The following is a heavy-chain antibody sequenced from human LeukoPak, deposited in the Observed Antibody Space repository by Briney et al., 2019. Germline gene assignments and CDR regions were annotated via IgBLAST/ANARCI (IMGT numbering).Heavy chain of an antibody. J-gene: IGHJ4*02. D-gene: IGHD1-26*01. V-gene: IGHV3-23*01. CDR1: GFTFSSYA. CDR2: ISDSGGST. Sequence: GGSLRLSCAPSGFTFSSYAMSWVRQAPGKGLEWDSTISDSGGSTFYADSVKGRFTISRDNSTNTLYLQMNSLRAEDTAVYYCAKSSGMGTTTDQFQDYWGQGTLVTVSP. CDR3: AKSSGMGTTTDQFQDY.